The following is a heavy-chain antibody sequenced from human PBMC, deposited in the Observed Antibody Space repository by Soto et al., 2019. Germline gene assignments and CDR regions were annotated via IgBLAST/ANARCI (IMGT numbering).Heavy chain of an antibody. CDR2: ISGSGGSA. V-gene: IGHV3-23*01. Sequence: EVQLLESGGGLVQPGGSLRLSCAASGFTFSSYAMSWVRQAPGKGLEWVAAISGSGGSAYYADSVKGRCTTSRDNSYSTMDLRMHSLSAEDTAVCYCAGSSDWYAWFHPWGQGTLVTVSS. CDR1: GFTFSSYA. D-gene: IGHD6-19*01. J-gene: IGHJ5*02. CDR3: AGSSDWYAWFHP.